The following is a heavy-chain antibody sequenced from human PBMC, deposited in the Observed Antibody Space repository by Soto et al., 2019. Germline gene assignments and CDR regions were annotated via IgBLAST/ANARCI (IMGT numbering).Heavy chain of an antibody. CDR3: ASGTCSSTSCPGDAFDI. V-gene: IGHV1-69*02. J-gene: IGHJ3*02. Sequence: QVQLVQSGAEVKKPGSSVKVSCKASGGTFSSYTISWVRQAPGQGLEWMGRIIPILGIANYAQKFQGRVTITAXISWSXXYMELSSLRSEDTAVYYCASGTCSSTSCPGDAFDIWGQGTMVTVSS. D-gene: IGHD2-2*01. CDR2: IIPILGIA. CDR1: GGTFSSYT.